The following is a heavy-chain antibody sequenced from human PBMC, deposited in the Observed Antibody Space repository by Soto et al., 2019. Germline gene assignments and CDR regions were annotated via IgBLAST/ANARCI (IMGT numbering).Heavy chain of an antibody. Sequence: QVQLVESGGGVVQPGRSLRLSCAASGFTFSSSGMHWVRQAPGKGLEWVAVISYDGSNKYYADSVKGRFTISRDNYKNTLYLQMKSLRAEDTAVYYCAKDGDGRYFDYLGQGTLVTVS. CDR2: ISYDGSNK. CDR3: AKDGDGRYFDY. CDR1: GFTFSSSG. D-gene: IGHD7-27*01. V-gene: IGHV3-30*18. J-gene: IGHJ4*02.